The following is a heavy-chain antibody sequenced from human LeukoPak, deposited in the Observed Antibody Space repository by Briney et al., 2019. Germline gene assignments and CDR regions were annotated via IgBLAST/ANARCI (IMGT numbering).Heavy chain of an antibody. CDR3: ARAPIFDVDYYYGMDV. J-gene: IGHJ6*02. D-gene: IGHD3-9*01. V-gene: IGHV3-30*03. CDR2: ISYDGSNK. CDR1: GFTFSNYG. Sequence: GGSLRLSCAASGFTFSNYGMHWVRQAPGKGLEWVVVISYDGSNKYYADSVKGRFTISRDNSKNTLYLQMNSLRAEDTAVYYCARAPIFDVDYYYGMDVWGQGTTVTVSS.